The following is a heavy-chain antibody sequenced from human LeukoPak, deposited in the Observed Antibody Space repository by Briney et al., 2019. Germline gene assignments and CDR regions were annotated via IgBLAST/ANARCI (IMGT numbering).Heavy chain of an antibody. Sequence: GGSLRLSCAASGFTFSSYWMSWVRQAPGKGLEWAANIKQDGSEKYYVDSVKGRFTISRDNAKNSLYLQMNSLRAEDTAVYYCARAACGGSCYGYYWGQGTLVTVSS. V-gene: IGHV3-7*01. CDR3: ARAACGGSCYGYY. CDR2: IKQDGSEK. J-gene: IGHJ4*02. D-gene: IGHD2-15*01. CDR1: GFTFSSYW.